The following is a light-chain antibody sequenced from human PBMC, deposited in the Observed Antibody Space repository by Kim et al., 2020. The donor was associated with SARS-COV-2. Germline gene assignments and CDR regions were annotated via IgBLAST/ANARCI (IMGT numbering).Light chain of an antibody. J-gene: IGKJ3*01. CDR1: QSVSNSY. Sequence: LSTGERDTLSCRASQSVSNSYLAWYQQKPDQSPRLLIFDASTRATGIPDRFSGSGSGTDFTLTISRLEPEDFAVYYCQQYASSPTFGPGTKVDIK. CDR3: QQYASSPT. V-gene: IGKV3-20*01. CDR2: DAS.